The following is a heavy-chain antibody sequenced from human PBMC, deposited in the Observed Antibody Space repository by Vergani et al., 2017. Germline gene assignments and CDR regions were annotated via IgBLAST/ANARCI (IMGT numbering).Heavy chain of an antibody. D-gene: IGHD5-18*01. J-gene: IGHJ2*01. CDR2: IYSSGST. CDR3: ARRGGLQLWSNWYFDL. V-gene: IGHV3-66*02. CDR1: GFSVSGNY. Sequence: EVQLVESGGGLVQPGGSLRLSCAASGFSVSGNYMTWVRQTPGKGLEWVSIIYSSGSTKYADSVKGRFTISRDISKNTVYLQMNNLRPDDTAVYYCARRGGLQLWSNWYFDLWGRGTLVTVSS.